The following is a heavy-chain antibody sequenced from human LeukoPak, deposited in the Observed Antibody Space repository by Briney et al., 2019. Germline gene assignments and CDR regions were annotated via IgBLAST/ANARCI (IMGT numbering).Heavy chain of an antibody. V-gene: IGHV1-69*13. Sequence: GASVKVSCKASGGTFSSYAISWVRQAPGQGLEWMGGIIPIFGTANYAQKFQGRVTITADESTSTAYMELSSLRSEDTAVYHCARGPAMVANYFDYWGQGTLVTVSS. CDR1: GGTFSSYA. CDR2: IIPIFGTA. D-gene: IGHD5-18*01. J-gene: IGHJ4*02. CDR3: ARGPAMVANYFDY.